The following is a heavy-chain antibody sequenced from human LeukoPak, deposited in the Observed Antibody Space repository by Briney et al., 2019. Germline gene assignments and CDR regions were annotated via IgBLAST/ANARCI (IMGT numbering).Heavy chain of an antibody. CDR1: GYTFTSYG. CDR3: AIFFAYYYDSSGLDY. V-gene: IGHV1-18*01. D-gene: IGHD3-22*01. Sequence: ASVKVSCKASGYTFTSYGIGWVRQAPGQGLEWMGWISAYNGNTNYAQKLQGRATMTTDTSTSTAYMELRSLRSDDTAVYYCAIFFAYYYDSSGLDYWGQGTLVTVSS. J-gene: IGHJ4*02. CDR2: ISAYNGNT.